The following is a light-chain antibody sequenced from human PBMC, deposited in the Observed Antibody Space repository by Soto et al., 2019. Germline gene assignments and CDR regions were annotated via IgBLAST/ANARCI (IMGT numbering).Light chain of an antibody. CDR2: EVS. J-gene: IGLJ2*01. CDR1: SSDVGGYNY. Sequence: QSALTQPPSASGSPGQSVTISCTGTSSDVGGYNYVSWYQQHPGKAPKLMISEVSKRPSGVPDRFSGSKSGTTASLTVSGLQAEEEADYCCSSFAGNNNLVFGGGTKLTVL. V-gene: IGLV2-8*01. CDR3: SSFAGNNNLV.